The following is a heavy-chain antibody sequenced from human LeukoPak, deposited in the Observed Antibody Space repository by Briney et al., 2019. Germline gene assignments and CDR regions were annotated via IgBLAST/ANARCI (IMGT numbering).Heavy chain of an antibody. CDR2: IWYDGSNK. Sequence: PGKSLRLSCAASGLTFSSYGMHWVRQAPGKGLEWVAVIWYDGSNKYCADSVKGRFTISRDNSKNTLYLQVNSLRAEDTAVYYCARARNDYDSSGFSALDLWGQGTLVTVSS. D-gene: IGHD3-22*01. CDR1: GLTFSSYG. J-gene: IGHJ5*02. CDR3: ARARNDYDSSGFSALDL. V-gene: IGHV3-33*01.